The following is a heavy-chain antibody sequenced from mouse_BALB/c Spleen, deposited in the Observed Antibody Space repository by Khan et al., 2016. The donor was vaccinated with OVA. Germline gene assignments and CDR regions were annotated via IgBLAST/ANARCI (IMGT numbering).Heavy chain of an antibody. CDR3: ARRDDGYPEWNVED. J-gene: IGHJ1*01. CDR1: GFSLTGYS. V-gene: IGHV2-9*02. Sequence: QVQLKQSGPGLVAPSQSLSITCTVSGFSLTGYSVHWVRQPPGKGLEWLGVIWADGGTTYNSALMSRLSITTDNSKSQVFFKMHSLQTDDTAIYYCARRDDGYPEWNVEDWGAGTTVTVSS. CDR2: IWADGGT. D-gene: IGHD2-3*01.